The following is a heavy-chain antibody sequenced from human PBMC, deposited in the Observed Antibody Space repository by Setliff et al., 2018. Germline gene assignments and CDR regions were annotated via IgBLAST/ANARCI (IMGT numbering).Heavy chain of an antibody. Sequence: SETLSLTCTVSGGGSINNYYWSWVRQSPGKGLEWIGFVHFGGDTNYNPSLKSRVTMSADTSNNQLSLNLRSVTAADTAVYYCARGRYFESSSYYFPFDYWGLGTLVTVSS. J-gene: IGHJ4*02. V-gene: IGHV4-59*01. CDR2: VHFGGDT. D-gene: IGHD3-22*01. CDR1: GGGSINNYY. CDR3: ARGRYFESSSYYFPFDY.